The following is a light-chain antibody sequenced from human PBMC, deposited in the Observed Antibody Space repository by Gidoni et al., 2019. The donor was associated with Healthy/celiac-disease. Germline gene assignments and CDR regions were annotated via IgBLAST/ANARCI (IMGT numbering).Light chain of an antibody. J-gene: IGKJ3*01. CDR2: AAS. V-gene: IGKV1-8*01. CDR1: QGISSY. CDR3: QQYYSYPT. Sequence: AIRMTQSPSSFSAATGDRVTITCRASQGISSYLAWYQQKPGKAPTLLIYAASTLQSGVPSRFSGSGSGTEFTLTISCLQSEDFATYYCQQYYSYPTFGPGTKVDIK.